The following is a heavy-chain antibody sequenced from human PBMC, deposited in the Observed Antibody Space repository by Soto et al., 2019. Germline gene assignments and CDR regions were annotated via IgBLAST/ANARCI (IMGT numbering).Heavy chain of an antibody. CDR1: GYSFAGYW. CDR2: IDPSDSQT. V-gene: IGHV5-10-1*01. CDR3: ARQIYDSDTGPNFQYYFDS. Sequence: PGESLKISCKGSGYSFAGYWITWVRQKPGKGLEWMGRIDPSDSQTYYSPSFRGHVTTSVTKSSTTVFLQWSSLRASDTAMYYCARQIYDSDTGPNFQYYFDSWGQGTPVTVSS. D-gene: IGHD3-22*01. J-gene: IGHJ4*02.